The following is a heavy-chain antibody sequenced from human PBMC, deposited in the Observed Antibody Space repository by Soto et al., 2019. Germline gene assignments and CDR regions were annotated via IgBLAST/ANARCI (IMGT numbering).Heavy chain of an antibody. J-gene: IGHJ6*02. V-gene: IGHV3-30*18. CDR1: GFTFSSYG. D-gene: IGHD1-26*01. CDR2: ISYDGSNK. CDR3: AKDAYSWGGSYYYYYYGMDV. Sequence: GGSLRLSCAASGFTFSSYGMHWVRQAPGKGLEWVAVISYDGSNKYYADSVKGRFTISRDNSKNTLYLQMNSLRAEDTAVYYCAKDAYSWGGSYYYYYYGMDVWGQGTTVTVSS.